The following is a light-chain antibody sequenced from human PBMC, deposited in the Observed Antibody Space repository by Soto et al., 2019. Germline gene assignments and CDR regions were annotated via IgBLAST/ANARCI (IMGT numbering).Light chain of an antibody. CDR3: QQYYSFPPT. Sequence: VIWMTQSPSLLSASTGDRVTISCRRSQVISSDLAWYQQKPGKAPELLIYAASTLQSGVPSRFSGSGSGTDFTLTISCLQSEDFATYYCQQYYSFPPTFGQGTKVEIK. CDR1: QVISSD. CDR2: AAS. V-gene: IGKV1D-8*03. J-gene: IGKJ1*01.